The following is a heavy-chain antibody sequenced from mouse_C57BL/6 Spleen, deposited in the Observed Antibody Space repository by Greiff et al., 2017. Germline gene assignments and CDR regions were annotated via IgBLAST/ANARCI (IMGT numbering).Heavy chain of an antibody. CDR3: ARSGMSYDYDGEPYAMDY. V-gene: IGHV1-22*01. Sequence: EVQLQQSGPELVKPGASVKMSCKASGYTFTDYNMHWVKQSHGKSLEWIGYINPNNGGTSYNQKFKGKATLTVNKSSSTAYMELRSLTSEDSAVYYCARSGMSYDYDGEPYAMDYWGQGTSVTVSS. D-gene: IGHD2-4*01. CDR2: INPNNGGT. CDR1: GYTFTDYN. J-gene: IGHJ4*01.